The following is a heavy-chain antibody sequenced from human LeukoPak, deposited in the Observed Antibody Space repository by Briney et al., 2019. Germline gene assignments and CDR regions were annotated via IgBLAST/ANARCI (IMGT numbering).Heavy chain of an antibody. Sequence: SETLSLTCTVSGDSMNSHYWSWLRQPPWKGLEWIGSIYYSGSTYYNPSLKSRVTISVDTSKNQFSLKLSSVTAADTAVYYCAREPLFNLGYSSSWYMSWGQGTLVTVSS. CDR1: GDSMNSHY. V-gene: IGHV4-59*11. CDR2: IYYSGST. J-gene: IGHJ4*02. CDR3: AREPLFNLGYSSSWYMS. D-gene: IGHD6-13*01.